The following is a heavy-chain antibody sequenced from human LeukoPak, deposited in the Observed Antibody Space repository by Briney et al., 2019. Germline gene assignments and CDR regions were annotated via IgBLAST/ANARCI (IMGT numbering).Heavy chain of an antibody. CDR3: ARGQAGTPSYYFDY. Sequence: ASVTVSCKASGYTFTSYGISWVRQAPGQGLEWMGWISAYNGNTNYAQKLQGRVTMTTDASTSTAYMELRSLRSDDTAVYYCARGQAGTPSYYFDYWGQGTLVTVSS. CDR2: ISAYNGNT. J-gene: IGHJ4*02. CDR1: GYTFTSYG. D-gene: IGHD6-19*01. V-gene: IGHV1-18*01.